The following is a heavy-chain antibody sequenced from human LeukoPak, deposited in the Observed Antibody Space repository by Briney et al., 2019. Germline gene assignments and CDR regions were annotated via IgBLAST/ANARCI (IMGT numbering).Heavy chain of an antibody. CDR1: GGTFSSYA. Sequence: SVKVSCKASGGTFSSYAISWVRQAPGQGLERMGAIIPIFGTANYAQKFQGRVTITADKSTSTAYMELSSLRSEDTAVYYCARDGGTGYSSGWGDYYYYYYMDVWGKGTTVTVSS. J-gene: IGHJ6*03. V-gene: IGHV1-69*06. CDR2: IIPIFGTA. D-gene: IGHD6-19*01. CDR3: ARDGGTGYSSGWGDYYYYYYMDV.